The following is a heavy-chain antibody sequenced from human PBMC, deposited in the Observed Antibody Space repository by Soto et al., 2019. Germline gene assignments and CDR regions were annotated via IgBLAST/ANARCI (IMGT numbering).Heavy chain of an antibody. J-gene: IGHJ4*02. CDR3: ARLRGGIRACEY. CDR1: GGSISSSHW. Sequence: QVQLQESGPGLVKPSGTLSLTCAVSGGSISSSHWWSWVRQPPGKGLEWIGEIYHSGSTNFNPPLKRRVTLSVDKSKNQFSLKRSSVTAADTAVYYCARLRGGIRACEYWGQGNLVTVSS. V-gene: IGHV4-4*02. D-gene: IGHD3-16*01. CDR2: IYHSGST.